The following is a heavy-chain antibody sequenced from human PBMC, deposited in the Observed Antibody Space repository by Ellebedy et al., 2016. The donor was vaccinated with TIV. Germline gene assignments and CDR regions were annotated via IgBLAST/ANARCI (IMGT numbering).Heavy chain of an antibody. D-gene: IGHD5-24*01. V-gene: IGHV3-30*04. CDR1: GFSFSDHA. J-gene: IGHJ4*02. CDR3: AGEGGGWLLLRGFDN. Sequence: GESLKISCAASGFSFSDHAMHWVRQAPGEGLEWVAVIYSDGRIQYYTDSVRGRFIVSRDNSKNTLYLQMNSLRVEDTAIYYRAGEGGGWLLLRGFDNWGQGTLVSVSS. CDR2: IYSDGRIQ.